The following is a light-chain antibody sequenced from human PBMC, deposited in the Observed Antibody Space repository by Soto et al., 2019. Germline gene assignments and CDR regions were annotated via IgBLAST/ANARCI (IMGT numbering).Light chain of an antibody. Sequence: AIQITQSPSSLSASVGDRGTIACRASQGIRNDLDWFQQKPGKAPKLLIYAASNLQSGVPARFSGSGSGTDFTLTISSLQPEAFATYYCLQKYFYPFTLGPGTKVDIK. J-gene: IGKJ3*01. CDR1: QGIRND. CDR3: LQKYFYPFT. V-gene: IGKV1-6*01. CDR2: AAS.